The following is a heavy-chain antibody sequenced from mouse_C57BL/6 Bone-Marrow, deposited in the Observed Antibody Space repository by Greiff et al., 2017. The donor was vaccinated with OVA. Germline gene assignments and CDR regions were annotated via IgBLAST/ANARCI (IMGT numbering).Heavy chain of an antibody. D-gene: IGHD1-1*01. J-gene: IGHJ2*01. CDR3: ARGRYYGSSSYYFDY. CDR1: GYAFTNYL. Sequence: VQLVESGAELVRPGTSVKVSCKASGYAFTNYLIEWVKQRPGQGLEWIGVINPGSGGTNYNEKFKGKATLTADKSSSTAYMQLSSLTSEDSAVYFCARGRYYGSSSYYFDYWGQGTTLTVSS. V-gene: IGHV1-54*01. CDR2: INPGSGGT.